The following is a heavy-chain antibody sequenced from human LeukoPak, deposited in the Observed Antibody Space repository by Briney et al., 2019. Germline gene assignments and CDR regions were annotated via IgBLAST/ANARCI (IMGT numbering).Heavy chain of an antibody. Sequence: SETLSLTCTVSGGSISSSSYYWGWIRQPPGKGLEWIGQIYHGGSTNYNPSLKSRVAMSVDRSRNQFSLQLSSVTAADTAVYYCAKGEDHGSGTVHFASWGQGTLVTVSS. V-gene: IGHV4-39*07. CDR3: AKGEDHGSGTVHFAS. CDR1: GGSISSSSYY. D-gene: IGHD3-10*01. CDR2: IYHGGST. J-gene: IGHJ4*02.